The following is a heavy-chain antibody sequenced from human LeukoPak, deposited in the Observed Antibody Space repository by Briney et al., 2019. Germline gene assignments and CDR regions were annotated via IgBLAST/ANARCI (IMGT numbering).Heavy chain of an antibody. V-gene: IGHV3-53*01. CDR2: IYSGGST. D-gene: IGHD6-19*01. Sequence: GGSLRLSCAASGFTVSSNYMSWVRQAPGKGLEWVSVIYSGGSTYYADSVKGRFTISRDNSKNTLYLQMNSLRAEDTAVYYCARHIAVAARDAFDIWGQGTMVTVSS. J-gene: IGHJ3*02. CDR3: ARHIAVAARDAFDI. CDR1: GFTVSSNY.